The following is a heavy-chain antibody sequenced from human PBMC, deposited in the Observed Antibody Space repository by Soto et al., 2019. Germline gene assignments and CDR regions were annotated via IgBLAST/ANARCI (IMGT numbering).Heavy chain of an antibody. CDR1: GFRFKSFV. V-gene: IGHV3-30*19. CDR3: ARWGTTGGFDL. J-gene: IGHJ4*02. D-gene: IGHD3-16*01. Sequence: QVQLVESGGGVVQPGMSLRLSCAASGFRFKSFVMHWVRQAPGKGLEWVAFTSYDGNNKDYGDSVKGRFTVSRDNSQNTLHLQMDFLRPEDTAVYYCARWGTTGGFDLWGQGTLVSVSS. CDR2: TSYDGNNK.